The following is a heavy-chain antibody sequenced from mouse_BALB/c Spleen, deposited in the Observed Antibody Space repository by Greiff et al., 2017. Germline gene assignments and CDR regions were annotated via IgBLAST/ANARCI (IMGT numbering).Heavy chain of an antibody. Sequence: QVQLQQSGAELATPGASVKMSCKASGYTFTSYWMHWVKQRPGQGLEWIGYINPSTGYTEYNQKFKDKATLTADKSSSTAYMQLSSLTSEDSAVYYCARAGDYYAMDYWGQGTSVTVSS. J-gene: IGHJ4*01. V-gene: IGHV1-4*01. CDR2: INPSTGYT. CDR1: GYTFTSYW. CDR3: ARAGDYYAMDY.